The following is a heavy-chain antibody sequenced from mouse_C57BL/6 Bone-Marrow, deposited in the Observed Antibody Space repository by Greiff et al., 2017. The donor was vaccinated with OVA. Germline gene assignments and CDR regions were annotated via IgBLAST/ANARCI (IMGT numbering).Heavy chain of an antibody. CDR1: GFTFSSYA. J-gene: IGHJ3*01. Sequence: EVQGVESGGGLVKPGGSLKLSCAASGFTFSSYAMSWVRQTPEKRLEWVATISVGGSYTYYPDNVKGRFTISRDNAKNNLYLQMSHLKSEDTAMYYCAREGYDGYAWFAYWGQGTLVTVSA. CDR3: AREGYDGYAWFAY. D-gene: IGHD2-3*01. CDR2: ISVGGSYT. V-gene: IGHV5-4*01.